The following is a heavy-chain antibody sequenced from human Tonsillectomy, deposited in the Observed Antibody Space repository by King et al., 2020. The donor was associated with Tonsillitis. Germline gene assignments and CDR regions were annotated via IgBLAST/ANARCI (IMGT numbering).Heavy chain of an antibody. D-gene: IGHD6-13*01. CDR2: IFSSGST. CDR3: ARVIAAAGIDYYYMDV. J-gene: IGHJ6*03. CDR1: GGSISSGSYS. V-gene: IGHV4-61*02. Sequence: QLQESGPGLVKPSQTLSLTCTVSGGSISSGSYSWSWIRQPAGKGLECIGRIFSSGSTNDNPSLKSRVTISVDTSRNQFSLKLCSVTAADTAIYYCARVIAAAGIDYYYMDVWGKGTTVTVSS.